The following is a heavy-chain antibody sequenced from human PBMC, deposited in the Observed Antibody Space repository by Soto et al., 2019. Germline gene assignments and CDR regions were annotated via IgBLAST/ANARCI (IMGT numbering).Heavy chain of an antibody. V-gene: IGHV4-59*08. CDR3: ASINRGYSYGLLDY. D-gene: IGHD5-18*01. CDR1: GGSISSYY. CDR2: IYDSGST. J-gene: IGHJ4*02. Sequence: PSETLSLTCTVSGGSISSYYWSWIRQPPGKGLEWIGYIYDSGSTNYNPSLKSRVTISVDTSENQFSLRLSSVTAADTAVYYCASINRGYSYGLLDYWGQGTLVTVS.